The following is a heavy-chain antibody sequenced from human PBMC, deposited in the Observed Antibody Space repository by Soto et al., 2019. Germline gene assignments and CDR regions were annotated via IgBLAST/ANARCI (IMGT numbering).Heavy chain of an antibody. Sequence: GPVKVSCKASGYTFTSYGISWVRQAPGQGLEWMGWISAYNGNTNYAQKLQGRVTMTTDTSTSTAYMELRSLRSDDTAVYYCARGYYGSGSRPGNYWGQGTLVTVSS. J-gene: IGHJ4*02. V-gene: IGHV1-18*04. CDR3: ARGYYGSGSRPGNY. CDR1: GYTFTSYG. CDR2: ISAYNGNT. D-gene: IGHD3-10*01.